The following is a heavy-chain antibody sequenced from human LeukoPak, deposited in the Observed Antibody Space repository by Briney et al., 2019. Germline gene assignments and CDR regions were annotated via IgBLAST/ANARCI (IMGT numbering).Heavy chain of an antibody. D-gene: IGHD3-22*01. CDR3: ARREYYDSSGYR. CDR2: IYNSGST. Sequence: PSETLSLTCTVSGGSISSSSYYWGWIRQPPGKGLEWIGSIYNSGSTYYNPSLKSRVTISVDTSKNQFSLKLSSVTAADTAVYFCARREYYDSSGYRWDQGTLVTVSS. CDR1: GGSISSSSYY. V-gene: IGHV4-39*01. J-gene: IGHJ4*02.